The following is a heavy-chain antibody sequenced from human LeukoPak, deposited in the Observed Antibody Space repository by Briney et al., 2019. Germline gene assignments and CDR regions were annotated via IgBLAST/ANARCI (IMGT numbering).Heavy chain of an antibody. CDR2: ISYDGSNK. Sequence: PGGSLRLSCAASGFTFSSYAMHWVRQAPGKGLEWVAVISYDGSNKYYADSVKGRFTISRDNSKNTLYLQMNSLRAEDTAVYYCAKGYGNALFTGDYFDYWGQGTLVTVSS. CDR3: AKGYGNALFTGDYFDY. CDR1: GFTFSSYA. V-gene: IGHV3-30-3*01. D-gene: IGHD4-23*01. J-gene: IGHJ4*02.